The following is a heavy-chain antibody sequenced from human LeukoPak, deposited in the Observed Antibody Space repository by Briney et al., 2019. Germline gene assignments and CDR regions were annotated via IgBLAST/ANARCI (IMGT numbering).Heavy chain of an antibody. CDR2: ISHSGST. J-gene: IGHJ6*04. Sequence: PSETLSLTCAVSNGSFSAYYWSWIRQSPGKGLQWIGEISHSGSTNYNPSLKLRVSISLDTSKNQFSLRLSSVSAADTAVYFCARRHCSGGSCYMRGYYGMDVWATGTTVIVSS. CDR1: NGSFSAYY. D-gene: IGHD2-15*01. CDR3: ARRHCSGGSCYMRGYYGMDV. V-gene: IGHV4-34*01.